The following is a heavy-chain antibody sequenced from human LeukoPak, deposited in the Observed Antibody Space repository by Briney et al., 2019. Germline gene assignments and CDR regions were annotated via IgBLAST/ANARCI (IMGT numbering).Heavy chain of an antibody. D-gene: IGHD7-27*01. CDR1: GFIFSSYW. CDR3: TRDFWGIDY. CDR2: IGRDGDNT. Sequence: GGSLRLSCAASGFIFSSYWMYWVRQAPGKGLVWVSHIGRDGDNTNYADSVKGRFTVSRDNTKNTLYLHMKSLRAEDTAVYFCTRDFWGIDYWGQGTLVTVSS. J-gene: IGHJ4*02. V-gene: IGHV3-74*01.